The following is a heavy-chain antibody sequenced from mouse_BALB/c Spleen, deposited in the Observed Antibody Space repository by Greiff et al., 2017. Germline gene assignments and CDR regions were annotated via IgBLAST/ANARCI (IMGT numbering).Heavy chain of an antibody. D-gene: IGHD1-1*01. CDR3: AREGYYSSSAYFDV. J-gene: IGHJ1*01. V-gene: IGHV5-6-5*01. CDR1: GFTFSSYA. CDR2: ISSGGST. Sequence: EVQLVESGAGLVKPGGSLKLSCAASGFTFSSYAMSWVRQTPEKRLEWVASISSGGSTYYPDSVKGRFTISRDNARNILYLQMSSLRSEDTAMYYCAREGYYSSSAYFDVWGAGTTVTVSS.